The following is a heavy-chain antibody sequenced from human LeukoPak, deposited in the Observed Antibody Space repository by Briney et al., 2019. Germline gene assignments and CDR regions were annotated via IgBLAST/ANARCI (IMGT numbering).Heavy chain of an antibody. Sequence: SETLSLTCAVYGESFSGYYWSWIPQPPGKGLEWVGEINQSGSTNYNPSLKSRVTISVDTSKNQFSLNLSSVTAADTAVYFCAVVEGQPNYYYYMDVWGKGTTVTVSS. CDR2: INQSGST. V-gene: IGHV4-34*01. CDR3: AVVEGQPNYYYYMDV. CDR1: GESFSGYY. D-gene: IGHD6-13*01. J-gene: IGHJ6*03.